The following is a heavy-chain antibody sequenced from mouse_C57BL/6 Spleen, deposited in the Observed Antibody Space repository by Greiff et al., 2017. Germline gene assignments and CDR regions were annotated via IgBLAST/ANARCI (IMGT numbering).Heavy chain of an antibody. D-gene: IGHD2-1*01. J-gene: IGHJ4*01. CDR3: ASLIYYGNYGYAMDY. V-gene: IGHV5-9*01. Sequence: VQLQESGGGLVKPGGSLKLSCAASGFTFSSYTMSWVRQTPEKRLEWVATISGGGGNTYYPDSVKGRFTISRDNAKNTLYLQMSSLRSEDTALYYCASLIYYGNYGYAMDYWGQGTSVTVSS. CDR1: GFTFSSYT. CDR2: ISGGGGNT.